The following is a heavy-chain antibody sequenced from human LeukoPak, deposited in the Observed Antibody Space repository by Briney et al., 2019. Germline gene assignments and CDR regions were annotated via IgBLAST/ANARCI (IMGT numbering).Heavy chain of an antibody. D-gene: IGHD4-23*01. CDR1: GFIFSSYV. Sequence: PGGSLRLSCAASGFIFSSYVMGWVRQAPGKGLEWVANIEQDGSEKNYVDAVKGRFTISRDNAKNSLFLQMNSLRGDDTAVYYCARESTAVIPGYWGQGTLVTVSS. J-gene: IGHJ1*01. CDR2: IEQDGSEK. V-gene: IGHV3-7*01. CDR3: ARESTAVIPGY.